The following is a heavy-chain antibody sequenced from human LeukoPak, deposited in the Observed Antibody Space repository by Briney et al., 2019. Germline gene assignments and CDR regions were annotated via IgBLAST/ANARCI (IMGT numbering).Heavy chain of an antibody. CDR1: GGSISSYY. CDR3: ARELWYYDSSGYRLDAFDI. Sequence: SETLSLTCTVSGGSISSYYWSWIRQPPGKGLEWIGYIYYSGSTNYNPSLKSRVTISVDTSKNQFSLKLSSVTAADTAVYYCARELWYYDSSGYRLDAFDIWGQGTMVTVSS. CDR2: IYYSGST. D-gene: IGHD3-22*01. V-gene: IGHV4-59*01. J-gene: IGHJ3*02.